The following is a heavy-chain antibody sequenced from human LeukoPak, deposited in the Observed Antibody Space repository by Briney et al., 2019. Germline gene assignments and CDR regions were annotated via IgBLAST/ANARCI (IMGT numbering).Heavy chain of an antibody. V-gene: IGHV1-24*01. CDR3: ATGVAGGNWFDP. D-gene: IGHD6-19*01. J-gene: IGHJ5*02. Sequence: ASVKVSCKVSGYTLTELSMHWVRQAPGKGLEWMGGFDPEDGETIYAQKFQGRVTMTEDTSTDTAYMELSSLRSEDMAVYYCATGVAGGNWFDPWGQGTLVTVSS. CDR1: GYTLTELS. CDR2: FDPEDGET.